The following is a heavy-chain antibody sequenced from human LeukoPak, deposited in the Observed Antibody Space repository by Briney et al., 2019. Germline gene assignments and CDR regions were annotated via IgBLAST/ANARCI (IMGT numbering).Heavy chain of an antibody. CDR3: AISTMIVVDTGGLFDY. D-gene: IGHD3-22*01. J-gene: IGHJ4*02. CDR1: GYTFTSYY. CDR2: INPSGGST. V-gene: IGHV1-46*01. Sequence: ASVKVSCKASGYTFTSYYMHWVRQAPGQGLEWMGIINPSGGSTSYAQKFQGRVTMTRDTSTSTVYMELSSLRSEDTAVYYCAISTMIVVDTGGLFDYWGQGALVTVSS.